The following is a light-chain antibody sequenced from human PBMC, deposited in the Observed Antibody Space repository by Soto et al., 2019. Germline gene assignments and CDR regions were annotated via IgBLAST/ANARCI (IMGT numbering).Light chain of an antibody. CDR2: GNS. CDR1: SSNIGAGYD. CDR3: QSYDSSLSGYVV. V-gene: IGLV1-40*01. Sequence: QTVVTQPPSVSGAPGQRVTISCTGSSSNIGAGYDVHWYQQLPGTAPKLLIYGNSNRPSGVPDRFSGSKSGTSASLAITGLQAEDEADYNCQSYDSSLSGYVVFGGGTKLTVL. J-gene: IGLJ2*01.